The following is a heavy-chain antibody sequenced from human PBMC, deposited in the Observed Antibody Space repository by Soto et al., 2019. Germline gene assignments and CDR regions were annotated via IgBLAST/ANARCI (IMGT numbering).Heavy chain of an antibody. V-gene: IGHV3-15*01. Sequence: EVQLVESGGGLVKPGGSLRLSCAASGFTFSNAWMSWLRQAPGKGLEWVGRIKSKTDGGTTDYAAPVKGRFTISRNDSKNTLYLQMNSLKTEDTAVYYCTTEVDCSGGRCYTSFDYRGQGTLVTVSS. CDR2: IKSKTDGGTT. CDR3: TTEVDCSGGRCYTSFDY. J-gene: IGHJ4*02. CDR1: GFTFSNAW. D-gene: IGHD2-15*01.